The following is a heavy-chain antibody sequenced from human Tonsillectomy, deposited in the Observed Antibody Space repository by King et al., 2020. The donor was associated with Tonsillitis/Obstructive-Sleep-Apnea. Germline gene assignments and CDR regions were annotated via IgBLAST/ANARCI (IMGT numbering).Heavy chain of an antibody. CDR2: INTNTGNP. Sequence: VQLVESGSELKKPGASVKVSCKASGYSFTSYAINWVRQAPGQGLEWMGWINTNTGNPTYAQGFTGRFVFSLDTSVSTAYLQISSLTSEDTAVYYCARDPIDDWNYVVGFDYWGQGTLVTVSS. D-gene: IGHD1-7*01. CDR1: GYSFTSYA. J-gene: IGHJ4*02. V-gene: IGHV7-4-1*02. CDR3: ARDPIDDWNYVVGFDY.